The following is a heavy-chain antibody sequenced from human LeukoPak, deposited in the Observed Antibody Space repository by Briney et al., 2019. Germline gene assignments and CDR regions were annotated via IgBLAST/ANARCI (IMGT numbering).Heavy chain of an antibody. V-gene: IGHV4-59*08. CDR3: ARGTVTYSDYYGMDV. J-gene: IGHJ6*02. D-gene: IGHD4-17*01. CDR2: IYYSGST. Sequence: SETLSLTCAVYGGSFSGYYWSWIRQPPGKGLEWIGYIYYSGSTNYNPSLKSRVTISVDTSKNEFSLKLSSVTAADTAVYYCARGTVTYSDYYGMDVWGQGTTVTVSS. CDR1: GGSFSGYY.